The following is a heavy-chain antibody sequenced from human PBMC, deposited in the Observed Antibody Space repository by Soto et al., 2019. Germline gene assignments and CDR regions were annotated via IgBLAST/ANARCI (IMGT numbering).Heavy chain of an antibody. CDR1: GYTFTSYG. CDR3: ARRISVVAYYYYMDV. CDR2: ISAYNGNT. J-gene: IGHJ6*03. D-gene: IGHD2-15*01. Sequence: ASVKVSCKASGYTFTSYGISWVRQAPGQGLEWMGWISAYNGNTNYAQRLQGRVTMTTDTSTNTAYMELRSLTSDDTAVYYCARRISVVAYYYYMDVWGKGTTVTVSS. V-gene: IGHV1-18*01.